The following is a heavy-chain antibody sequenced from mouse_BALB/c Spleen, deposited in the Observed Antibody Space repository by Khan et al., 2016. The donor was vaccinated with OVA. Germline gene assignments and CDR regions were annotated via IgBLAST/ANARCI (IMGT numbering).Heavy chain of an antibody. CDR3: ARISSYWYSDF. J-gene: IGHJ1*01. V-gene: IGHV9-1*02. CDR2: INTYTGEP. Sequence: QIQLVQSGPELKKPGETVKISCEASGFTFTNYGMNWVKQAPGKDLKWMGWINTYTGEPTYGDDFKGRFVLSLETSASTAYLQISNLINEDMATYFCARISSYWYSDFWGAGTTVTVSS. D-gene: IGHD6-2*01. CDR1: GFTFTNYG.